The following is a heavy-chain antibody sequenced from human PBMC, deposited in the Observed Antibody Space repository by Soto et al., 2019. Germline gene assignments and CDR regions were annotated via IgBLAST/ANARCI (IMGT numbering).Heavy chain of an antibody. CDR2: ISYDGSNK. CDR3: ARADRITIFGVVIFAFDI. CDR1: GFTFSSYA. D-gene: IGHD3-3*01. J-gene: IGHJ3*02. Sequence: GGSLRLSCAASGFTFSSYAMHWVRQAPGKGLEWVAVISYDGSNKYYADSVKGRFTISRDNSKNTLYLQMNSLRAEDTAVYYCARADRITIFGVVIFAFDIWGQGTMVTVSS. V-gene: IGHV3-30-3*01.